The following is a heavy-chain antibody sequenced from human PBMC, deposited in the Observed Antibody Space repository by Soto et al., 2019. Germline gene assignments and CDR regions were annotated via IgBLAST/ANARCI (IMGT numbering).Heavy chain of an antibody. D-gene: IGHD2-15*01. V-gene: IGHV4-4*02. CDR1: GGSISSSNW. CDR2: IYHSGST. Sequence: PSETLSLTCAVSGGSISSSNWWSWVRQPPGKGLEWIGEIYHSGSTNYNPSLKSRVTISVDKSKNQFSLKLSSVTAADTAVYYCARSGYCSGGSCSTPTPFDYWGQGTLVTVS. J-gene: IGHJ4*02. CDR3: ARSGYCSGGSCSTPTPFDY.